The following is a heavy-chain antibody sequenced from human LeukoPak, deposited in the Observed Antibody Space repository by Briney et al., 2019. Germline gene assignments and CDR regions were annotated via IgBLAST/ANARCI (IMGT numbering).Heavy chain of an antibody. CDR1: GFTFSSYW. CDR3: ARDSLYDSSGYSPKFDY. CDR2: IKQDGSEK. Sequence: GGSLRLSCAASGFTFSSYWMSWVRQAPGKGLEWVANIKQDGSEKYYVDSVKGRFTISRDNAKNSLYLQMNSLRVEDTAVYYCARDSLYDSSGYSPKFDYWGQGTLVTVSS. J-gene: IGHJ4*02. D-gene: IGHD3-22*01. V-gene: IGHV3-7*01.